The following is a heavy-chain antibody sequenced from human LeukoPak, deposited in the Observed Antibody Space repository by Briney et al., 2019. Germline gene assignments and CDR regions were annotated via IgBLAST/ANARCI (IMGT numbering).Heavy chain of an antibody. CDR2: IYPGDSDT. D-gene: IGHD6-13*01. J-gene: IGHJ5*02. V-gene: IGHV5-51*01. CDR1: GYSFTSYW. CDR3: ARRVVSSSWPYGNNWFDP. Sequence: SLKISCKGSGYSFTSYWIGWVRQMPGKGLEWMGIIYPGDSDTRYSPSFQGQVTISADKSISTAYLQWSSLKASDTAMYYCARRVVSSSWPYGNNWFDPWGQGTLVTVSS.